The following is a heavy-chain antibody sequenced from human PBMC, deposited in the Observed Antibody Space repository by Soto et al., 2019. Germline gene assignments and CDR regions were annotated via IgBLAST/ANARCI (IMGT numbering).Heavy chain of an antibody. Sequence: ASVKVSCKASGYTFTSYGISWVRQAPGQGLEWMGWISAYNGNTNYAQKLQGRVTITADESTSTAYMELSSLRSEDTAVYYYARVTYYDFWSGYYYGMDVWGQGTTVTVSS. CDR1: GYTFTSYG. CDR3: ARVTYYDFWSGYYYGMDV. J-gene: IGHJ6*02. D-gene: IGHD3-3*01. V-gene: IGHV1-18*01. CDR2: ISAYNGNT.